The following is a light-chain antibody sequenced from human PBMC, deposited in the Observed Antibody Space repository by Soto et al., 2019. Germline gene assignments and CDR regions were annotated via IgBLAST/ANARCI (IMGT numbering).Light chain of an antibody. J-gene: IGKJ2*01. V-gene: IGKV3-15*01. CDR2: GAS. CDR1: QSVSSY. CDR3: QQYNYWPYT. Sequence: EIVMTQSPATLSVSPGERATLSCGASQSVSSYLAWYQQKPGQAPRLLIYGASTRATGIPASFSGSGSGTEFTLTISSLQSEDFAIYYCQQYNYWPYTFGQGTKLEIK.